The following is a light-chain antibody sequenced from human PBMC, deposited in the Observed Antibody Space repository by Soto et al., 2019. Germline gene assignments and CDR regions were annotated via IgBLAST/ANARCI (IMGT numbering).Light chain of an antibody. CDR2: DVT. Sequence: QSALTQPASVAGSPGQSITIPCNGTSNDIGGYNFVSWFQQHPGKAPKLLICDVTRRPSGVSDRFSGSKPGNTASLTISGLQAEDEADYYCKSYSGGNTLYVFGSGTKVTVL. J-gene: IGLJ1*01. V-gene: IGLV2-14*01. CDR1: SNDIGGYNF. CDR3: KSYSGGNTLYV.